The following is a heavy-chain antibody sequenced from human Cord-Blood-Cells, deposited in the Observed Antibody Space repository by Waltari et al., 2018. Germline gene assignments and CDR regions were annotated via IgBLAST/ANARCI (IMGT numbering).Heavy chain of an antibody. CDR2: ISSSSYI. Sequence: CAASGFTFSSYSMNWVRQVPGKGLEWVSSISSSSYIYYADSVKGRFTISRDNAKNSLYLQMNSLRAEDTAVYYCARLDSSSSGVDYWGQGTLVTVSS. CDR3: ARLDSSSSGVDY. J-gene: IGHJ4*02. D-gene: IGHD6-6*01. V-gene: IGHV3-21*01. CDR1: GFTFSSYS.